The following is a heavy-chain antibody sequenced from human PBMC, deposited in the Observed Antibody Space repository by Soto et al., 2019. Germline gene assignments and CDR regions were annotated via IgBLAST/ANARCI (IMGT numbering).Heavy chain of an antibody. Sequence: SETLSLTCAVYGGSFSGYYWSWIRQPPGRGLEWIGEINHSGSTNYNPSLKSRVTISVDTSKNQFSLKLSSVTAADTAVYYCARGGPTYYYYGMDVWGQGTTVTVSS. D-gene: IGHD1-26*01. CDR3: ARGGPTYYYYGMDV. CDR2: INHSGST. V-gene: IGHV4-34*01. J-gene: IGHJ6*02. CDR1: GGSFSGYY.